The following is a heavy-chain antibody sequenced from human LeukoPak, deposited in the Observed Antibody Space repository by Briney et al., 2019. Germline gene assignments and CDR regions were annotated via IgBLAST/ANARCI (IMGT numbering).Heavy chain of an antibody. CDR2: IRYDGSNK. J-gene: IGHJ6*03. D-gene: IGHD3-22*01. CDR3: AKNPMNHYYYYYMDV. Sequence: GGSLRLSCAASGFSFSTYGMHWVRQAPGKGLEWVAFIRYDGSNKYYADSVKGRFTISRDNSKNTLYLQMNSLRAEDTAVYYCAKNPMNHYYYYYMDVWGKGTTVTISS. CDR1: GFSFSTYG. V-gene: IGHV3-30*02.